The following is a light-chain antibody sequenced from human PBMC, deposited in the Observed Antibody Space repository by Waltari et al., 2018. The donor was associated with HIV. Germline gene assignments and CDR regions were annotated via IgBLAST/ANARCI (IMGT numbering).Light chain of an antibody. CDR3: HQYYSTLQT. CDR2: GAS. J-gene: IGKJ3*01. V-gene: IGKV3-15*01. CDR1: QSVSSD. Sequence: EIVMTQSPATLSVSPGEGATLSCRASQSVSSDLSWYQQKPGQAPRLLIYGASTRATGIPARFSGSGSGTEFTLTISSLQPEDFAVYYCHQYYSTLQTFGPGTKLNI.